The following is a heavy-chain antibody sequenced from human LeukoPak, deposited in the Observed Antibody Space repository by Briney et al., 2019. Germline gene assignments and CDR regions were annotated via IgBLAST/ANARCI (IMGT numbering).Heavy chain of an antibody. CDR1: GFTFSDYY. Sequence: GGSLRLSCAASGFTFSDYYMSWIRQAPGKGLEWVSYISSSGSTIYYADSVKGRFTFSRDNAKNSLYLQMNSLRAEDTAVYYCARRSGYYDSSGYLIDYWGQGTLVTVSS. CDR3: ARRSGYYDSSGYLIDY. D-gene: IGHD3-22*01. V-gene: IGHV3-11*01. J-gene: IGHJ4*02. CDR2: ISSSGSTI.